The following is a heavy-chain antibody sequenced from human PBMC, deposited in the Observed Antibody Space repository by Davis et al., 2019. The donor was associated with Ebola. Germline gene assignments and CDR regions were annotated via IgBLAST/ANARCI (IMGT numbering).Heavy chain of an antibody. V-gene: IGHV3-23*01. D-gene: IGHD3-22*01. J-gene: IGHJ4*02. CDR1: GFTFSSYA. Sequence: GESLKISCAASGFTFSSYAMSWVRQAPGKGLEWVSAISGSGGSTYYADSVKGRFTISRDNSKNTLYLQMNSLRAEDTAVYYCAKPKYYYDSSGYYPFDYWGQGTLVTVSS. CDR2: ISGSGGST. CDR3: AKPKYYYDSSGYYPFDY.